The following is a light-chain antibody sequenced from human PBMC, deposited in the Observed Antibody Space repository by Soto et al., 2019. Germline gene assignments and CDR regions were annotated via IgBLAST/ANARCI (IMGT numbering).Light chain of an antibody. J-gene: IGLJ3*02. Sequence: QSVLTQPPSASGTPGQSVTISCSGSTSNIGSNTVNWYQQLPGTAPNLLVYSNDQRPSGVPDRFSASKSGTSAFLAISGLQSEDEADYDCAVWDDSLNAWVFGGGTKLTVL. CDR1: TSNIGSNT. V-gene: IGLV1-44*01. CDR2: SND. CDR3: AVWDDSLNAWV.